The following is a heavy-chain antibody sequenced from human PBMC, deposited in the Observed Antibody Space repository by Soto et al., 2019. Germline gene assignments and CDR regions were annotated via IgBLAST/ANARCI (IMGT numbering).Heavy chain of an antibody. J-gene: IGHJ6*02. CDR2: IYYSGST. CDR3: ARALRHYYDSSGYFYYYYGMDV. CDR1: GGSISSGGYY. D-gene: IGHD3-22*01. Sequence: PSETLSLTCTVSGGSISSGGYYWSWIRQHPGKGLEWIGYIYYSGSTYYNPSLKSRVTISVYTSKNQFSLKLSSVTAADPAVYYCARALRHYYDSSGYFYYYYGMDVWGQGTTVTVSS. V-gene: IGHV4-31*03.